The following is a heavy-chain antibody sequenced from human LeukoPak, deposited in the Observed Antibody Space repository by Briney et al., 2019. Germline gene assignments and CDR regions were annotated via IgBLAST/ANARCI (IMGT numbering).Heavy chain of an antibody. CDR1: GGSISSSNYY. V-gene: IGHV4-39*07. J-gene: IGHJ4*02. CDR2: IYSRGST. CDR3: ARERAENYYDSSGIFDY. D-gene: IGHD3-22*01. Sequence: PSETLSLTCIVSGGSISSSNYYWGWIRQSPGKGLEWIGSIYSRGSTYYNPSLKSRVIVSSDMSKNQFSLMLNSVTAADTAVYYCARERAENYYDSSGIFDYWGQGTLVTVSS.